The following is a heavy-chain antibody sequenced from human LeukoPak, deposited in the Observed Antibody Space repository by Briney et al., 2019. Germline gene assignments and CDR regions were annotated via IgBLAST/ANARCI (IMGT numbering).Heavy chain of an antibody. J-gene: IGHJ3*02. Sequence: ASVKVSCKASGYTFTGYYMHWVRQAPGQGLEWMEWVNPNSGGTNYAQKFQGRVTMTRDTSMRTVYMELSSLRSDDTAVYYCARDSYDAFDIWGQGTMVTVSS. CDR3: ARDSYDAFDI. V-gene: IGHV1-2*02. CDR1: GYTFTGYY. CDR2: VNPNSGGT.